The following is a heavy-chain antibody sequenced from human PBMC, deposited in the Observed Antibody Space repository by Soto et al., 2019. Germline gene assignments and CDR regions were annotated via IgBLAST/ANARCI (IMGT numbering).Heavy chain of an antibody. CDR2: ISSSSSYI. Sequence: WWSLRLSCSASVFTFSSYSMNWVRQAPGKGLEWVSSISSSSSYIYYADSVKGRFTISRDNAKNSLYLQMNSLRAEDTAVYYCAREAEGIVVVPAAIAAFDIWGQGTMVTVSS. V-gene: IGHV3-21*01. CDR1: VFTFSSYS. CDR3: AREAEGIVVVPAAIAAFDI. J-gene: IGHJ3*02. D-gene: IGHD2-2*01.